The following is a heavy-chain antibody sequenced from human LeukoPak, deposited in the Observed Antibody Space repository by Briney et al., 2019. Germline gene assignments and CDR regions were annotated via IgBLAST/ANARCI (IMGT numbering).Heavy chain of an antibody. CDR2: ISSSSSYI. Sequence: GGSLRLSCAASGFTLSSYSMNWVRQAPGKGLEWVSSISSSSSYIYYADSLKGRFTISRDNAKNSLYLQMNSLRVEDTAVYYCASRIGVWGSFPLDYWGQGTLVTVSS. J-gene: IGHJ4*02. CDR1: GFTLSSYS. V-gene: IGHV3-21*01. CDR3: ASRIGVWGSFPLDY. D-gene: IGHD3-16*01.